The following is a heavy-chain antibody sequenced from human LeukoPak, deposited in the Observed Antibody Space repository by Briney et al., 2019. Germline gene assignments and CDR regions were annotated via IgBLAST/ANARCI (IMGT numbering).Heavy chain of an antibody. CDR3: ARQSDPYYHYGLDF. V-gene: IGHV4-59*01. Sequence: SETLSLTCALSGGSIKNYYWSWTRQPLGKGPEWIGYVYYTGTTSYNPSLKSRVTISVETSKNQFSLTLNSVTAADTAVYHCARQSDPYYHYGLDFWGQGTTVIVSS. CDR1: GGSIKNYY. CDR2: VYYTGTT. J-gene: IGHJ6*02.